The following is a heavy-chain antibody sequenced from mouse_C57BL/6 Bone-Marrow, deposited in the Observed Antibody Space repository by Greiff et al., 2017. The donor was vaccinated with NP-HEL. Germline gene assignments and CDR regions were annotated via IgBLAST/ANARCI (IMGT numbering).Heavy chain of an antibody. J-gene: IGHJ3*01. V-gene: IGHV5-6*02. CDR3: GRDCAWFAY. CDR2: LSTGGSYT. Sequence: DVTLVESGGDLVKPGGSLKLSCAASGFTFSSYGMSWVRQTPDKRLEWVATLSTGGSYTYYPDSVKGLFTISTDNATITLYLQMSSLKDEDTAMYWCGRDCAWFAYWGQGTLVTVSA. CDR1: GFTFSSYG.